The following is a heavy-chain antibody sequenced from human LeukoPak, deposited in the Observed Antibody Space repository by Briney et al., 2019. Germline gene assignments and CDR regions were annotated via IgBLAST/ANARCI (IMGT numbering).Heavy chain of an antibody. CDR2: IDSDGSNT. CDR3: ARDDYGDYYFDY. J-gene: IGHJ4*02. V-gene: IGHV3-74*01. CDR1: GFTFNNYC. D-gene: IGHD4-17*01. Sequence: AGGSLRLSCAASGFTFNNYCMHWVRQAPGKGLVWVSRIDSDGSNTNYADSVEGRFTVSRDNAKNTLYLQMNSLRAEDTAVYYCARDDYGDYYFDYWGQGTLVTVSS.